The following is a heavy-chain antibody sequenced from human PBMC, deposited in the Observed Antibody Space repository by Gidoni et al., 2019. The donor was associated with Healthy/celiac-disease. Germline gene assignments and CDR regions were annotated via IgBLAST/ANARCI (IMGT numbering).Heavy chain of an antibody. CDR1: GGSISSYY. CDR2: IYYSGST. CDR3: ARHGIRGSSWSYRFDP. J-gene: IGHJ5*02. D-gene: IGHD6-13*01. Sequence: QVQLQESGPGLVKPSATLSLTCTVSGGSISSYYWSWIRQPPGKGLEWIGYIYYSGSTNYNPSLKSRVTISVDTSKNQFSLKLSSVTAADTAVYYCARHGIRGSSWSYRFDPWGQGTLVTVSS. V-gene: IGHV4-59*08.